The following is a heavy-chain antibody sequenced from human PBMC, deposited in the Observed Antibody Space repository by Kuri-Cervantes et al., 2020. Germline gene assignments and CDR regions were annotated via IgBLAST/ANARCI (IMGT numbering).Heavy chain of an antibody. CDR1: GYTFTGYY. Sequence: ASVKVSCKASGYTFTGYYMHWVRQAPGQGLEWMGWINPNSGGTNYAQKFQGRVTMTTDTSTSTAYMELRSLRSDDTAVYYCARGAKRITIFGVVIRSNWFDPWGQGTLVTVSS. V-gene: IGHV1-2*02. D-gene: IGHD3-3*01. CDR2: INPNSGGT. CDR3: ARGAKRITIFGVVIRSNWFDP. J-gene: IGHJ5*02.